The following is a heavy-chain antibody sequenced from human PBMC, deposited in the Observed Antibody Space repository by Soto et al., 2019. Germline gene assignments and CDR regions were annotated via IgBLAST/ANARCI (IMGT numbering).Heavy chain of an antibody. CDR1: GFTFSNAW. V-gene: IGHV3-15*01. Sequence: GGSLRLSCAASGFTFSNAWMSWVRQAPGKGLEWVGRIKSKTDGGTTDYAAPVKGRFTISRDDSKNTLYLQMDSLKTEDTAVYFFSTVSFQWFGEVLRPLCFRGQGTLVTVSS. D-gene: IGHD3-10*01. CDR3: STVSFQWFGEVLRPLCF. J-gene: IGHJ4*01. CDR2: IKSKTDGGTT.